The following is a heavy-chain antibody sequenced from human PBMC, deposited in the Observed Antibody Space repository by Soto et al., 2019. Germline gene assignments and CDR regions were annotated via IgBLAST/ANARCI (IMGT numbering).Heavy chain of an antibody. D-gene: IGHD6-6*01. Sequence: QVQLVQSGAEVKKPGSSVKVSCKASGGTFSSYAISWVRQAPGQGLEWMGGIIPIFGTANYEQKFQGRVRITADESTSTAYMELSSLRSEDTAVYYCAKNHEYSSSKNYDYGMDVWGQGTTVTVSS. J-gene: IGHJ6*02. CDR3: AKNHEYSSSKNYDYGMDV. CDR1: GGTFSSYA. V-gene: IGHV1-69*01. CDR2: IIPIFGTA.